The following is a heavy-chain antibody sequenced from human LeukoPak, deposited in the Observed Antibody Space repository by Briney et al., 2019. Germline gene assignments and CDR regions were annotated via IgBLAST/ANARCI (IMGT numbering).Heavy chain of an antibody. D-gene: IGHD1-20*01. V-gene: IGHV1-2*06. J-gene: IGHJ4*02. Sequence: ASVKVSCKASGGTFSSYAISWVRQAPGQGLEWMGRINPNSGDTNYAQKFQGRVTMTRDTSISTAYMELSRLRSDDTAVYYCARDSGITGTTGAIDYWGQGTLVTVSS. CDR1: GGTFSSYA. CDR2: INPNSGDT. CDR3: ARDSGITGTTGAIDY.